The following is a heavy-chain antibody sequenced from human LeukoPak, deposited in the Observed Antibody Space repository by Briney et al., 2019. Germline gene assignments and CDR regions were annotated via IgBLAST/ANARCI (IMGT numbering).Heavy chain of an antibody. V-gene: IGHV1-69*05. J-gene: IGHJ4*02. D-gene: IGHD5-18*01. CDR1: GGTFSSYA. Sequence: SVKVSCKASGGTFSSYAISWVRQAPGQGLEWMGGIIPIFGTANYAQKFQGRVTITTDESTSTAYMELSSLRSEDTAVYYCASSSLRGYSYGPKVHWGQGTLVTVSS. CDR3: ASSSLRGYSYGPKVH. CDR2: IIPIFGTA.